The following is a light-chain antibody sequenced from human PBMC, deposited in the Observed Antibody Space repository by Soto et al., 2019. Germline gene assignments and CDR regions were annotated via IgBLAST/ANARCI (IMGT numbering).Light chain of an antibody. CDR2: DAS. V-gene: IGKV1-5*01. CDR3: QQYNTHYTT. CDR1: QSISTS. Sequence: DIQMTQSPSTLSASVGDSVTITCRASQSISTSLAWYQQKPRKAPNLLIYDASSLASGVPLRFSGSGSGTEFSLTITSLQPDDFATFYCQQYNTHYTTFCQGTKVDI. J-gene: IGKJ1*01.